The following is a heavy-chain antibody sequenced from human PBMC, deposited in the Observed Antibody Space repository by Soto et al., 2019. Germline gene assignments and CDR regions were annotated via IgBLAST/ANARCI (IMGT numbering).Heavy chain of an antibody. CDR2: ISGTGTTT. D-gene: IGHD2-8*01. Sequence: PGGSLRLSCAASGFTFSSYAMTWVRQAPGKGLEWVSTISGTGTTTYYADSVKGRFTISRDNSKNTLYLQMNSLRTEDTAVYYSVKAVYLLEFDYWGQGTLVTVSS. J-gene: IGHJ4*02. V-gene: IGHV3-23*01. CDR1: GFTFSSYA. CDR3: VKAVYLLEFDY.